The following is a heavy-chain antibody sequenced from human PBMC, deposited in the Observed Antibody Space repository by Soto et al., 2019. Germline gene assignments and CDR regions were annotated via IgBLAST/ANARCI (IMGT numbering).Heavy chain of an antibody. J-gene: IGHJ3*02. D-gene: IGHD3-10*01. CDR2: TIPVFNTA. V-gene: IGHV1-69*06. Sequence: QVQLEQSGAEVKKPGSSVKVSCKASGGTLSDHGVAWLRQAPGQGLEWMGGTIPVFNTAKYAQKFQGRVTVTADKFTDIAYMELSSLRSEETALYFCARGVYGSGNYYTGPSAFDIWGQGTMVIVSS. CDR3: ARGVYGSGNYYTGPSAFDI. CDR1: GGTLSDHG.